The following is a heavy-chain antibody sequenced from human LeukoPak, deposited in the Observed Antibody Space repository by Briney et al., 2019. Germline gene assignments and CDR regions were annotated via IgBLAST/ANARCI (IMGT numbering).Heavy chain of an antibody. CDR1: GYTLTGHY. D-gene: IGHD2-15*01. V-gene: IGHV1-2*02. J-gene: IGHJ6*02. CDR2: INPNTGAT. Sequence: AASVKVSCKASGYTLTGHYLHWVRQAPGQGLEWMGWINPNTGATTYAQRFQGRVTLTRDTSISTAYVDLSRLRPDDTAVYYCASVGVVADYGLDVWGQGTTVTVSS. CDR3: ASVGVVADYGLDV.